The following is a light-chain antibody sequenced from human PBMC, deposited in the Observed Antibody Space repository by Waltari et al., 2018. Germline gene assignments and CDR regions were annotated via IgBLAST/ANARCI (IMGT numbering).Light chain of an antibody. Sequence: DIQLTQSPSSLSASVGDSVTITCRASHDISHYLAWFQQKPGKAPKSLIYDASHLESGVPSKFSGSGYGTDFTLTISSLQPEDFASYYCQQYQAWPSTFGQGTRLEMK. CDR1: HDISHY. CDR2: DAS. CDR3: QQYQAWPST. J-gene: IGKJ5*01. V-gene: IGKV1-16*02.